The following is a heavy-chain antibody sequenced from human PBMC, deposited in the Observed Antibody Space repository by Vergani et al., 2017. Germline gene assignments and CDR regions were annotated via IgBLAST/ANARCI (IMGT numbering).Heavy chain of an antibody. D-gene: IGHD1-14*01. CDR3: AREKGAGFDP. J-gene: IGHJ5*02. CDR1: GGSISSYY. Sequence: QVQLQESGPGLVKPSETLSLTCTVSGGSISSYYWSWIRQPPGKGLEWIGNIYYSGSTNYNPSLKSRVTISVDTSKNQFSLKLSSVTAADTAMYYCAREKGAGFDPWGQGTLVTVSS. CDR2: IYYSGST. V-gene: IGHV4-59*01.